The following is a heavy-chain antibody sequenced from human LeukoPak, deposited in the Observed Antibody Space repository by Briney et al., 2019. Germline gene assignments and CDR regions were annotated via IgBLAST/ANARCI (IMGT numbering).Heavy chain of an antibody. D-gene: IGHD3-10*01. J-gene: IGHJ4*02. V-gene: IGHV1-46*01. CDR3: ARDFRYYGSGSYLDY. Sequence: ASVKVSCKASGYTFTSYYMHWVRQAPGQGLEWMGIINPSGGSTSYAQKFQGRVTMTRDTSTSTAYMELSSLRSEDTAVYYCARDFRYYGSGSYLDYWGQGTLVTVSS. CDR1: GYTFTSYY. CDR2: INPSGGST.